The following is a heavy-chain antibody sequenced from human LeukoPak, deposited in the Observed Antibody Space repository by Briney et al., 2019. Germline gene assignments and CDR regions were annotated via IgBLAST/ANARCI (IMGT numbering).Heavy chain of an antibody. V-gene: IGHV4-30-2*01. CDR3: ARTPYGGNPTLS. J-gene: IGHJ4*02. Sequence: SQTLSLTCTVSGGSISSGGYYWSWIRQPPGKGLEWIGEINHSGSTNYNPSLKSRVTISVDTSKNQFSLKLSSVTAADTAVYYCARTPYGGNPTLSWGQGTLVTVSS. CDR2: INHSGST. CDR1: GGSISSGGYY. D-gene: IGHD4-23*01.